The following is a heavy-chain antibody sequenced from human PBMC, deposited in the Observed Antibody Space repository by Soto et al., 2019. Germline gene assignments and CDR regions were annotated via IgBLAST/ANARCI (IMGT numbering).Heavy chain of an antibody. CDR1: GGSISSSSYY. D-gene: IGHD2-15*01. J-gene: IGHJ5*02. CDR3: ARLVGSWFDP. V-gene: IGHV4-39*01. CDR2: IYYSGST. Sequence: SETLSLTCTVSGGSISSSSYYWGWIRQPPGKGLEWIGSIYYSGSTYYNPSLKSRVTISVDTSKNQFSLKLSSVTAADTAVYYCARLVGSWFDPWGQGTLVTVSS.